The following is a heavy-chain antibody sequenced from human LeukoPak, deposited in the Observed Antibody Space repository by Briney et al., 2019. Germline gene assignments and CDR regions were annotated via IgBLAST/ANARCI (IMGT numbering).Heavy chain of an antibody. Sequence: GGSLRLSCAASGFNLRAYNMNWVRQAPGKGLEWVPSISTSSSYIYYADSVKGRFTISRDNAKNSLYLQMNSLRAEDTAVYYCAMAQGIVVADDAFDIWGQGTMVTVSS. J-gene: IGHJ3*02. CDR2: ISTSSSYI. CDR1: GFNLRAYN. V-gene: IGHV3-21*01. D-gene: IGHD3-22*01. CDR3: AMAQGIVVADDAFDI.